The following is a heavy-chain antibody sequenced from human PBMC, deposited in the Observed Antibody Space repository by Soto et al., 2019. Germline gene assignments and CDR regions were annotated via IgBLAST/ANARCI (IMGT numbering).Heavy chain of an antibody. CDR3: AKNTADLAGLYYYYGMDV. J-gene: IGHJ6*02. V-gene: IGHV3-30*18. CDR1: RFTFSSYG. CDR2: ISYDGSNK. Sequence: SLRLSCAASRFTFSSYGMHWVRQAPGKGLEWVAVISYDGSNKYYADSVKGRFTISRDNSKNTLYLQMNSLRAEDTAVYYCAKNTADLAGLYYYYGMDVWGQGTTVTVSS. D-gene: IGHD6-19*01.